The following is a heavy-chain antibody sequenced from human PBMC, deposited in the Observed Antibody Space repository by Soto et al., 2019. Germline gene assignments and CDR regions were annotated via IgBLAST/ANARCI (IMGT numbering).Heavy chain of an antibody. CDR1: GYTFTSYA. J-gene: IGHJ4*02. V-gene: IGHV1-3*01. D-gene: IGHD6-6*01. Sequence: ASVNVSCKASGYTFTSYAMHWVRQAPGQRLEWMGWINAGNGNTKYSQKFQGRVTITRDTSASTAYMELSSLRSEDTAVYYCARDLGRGSSPGPDYWGQGTLVTVSS. CDR3: ARDLGRGSSPGPDY. CDR2: INAGNGNT.